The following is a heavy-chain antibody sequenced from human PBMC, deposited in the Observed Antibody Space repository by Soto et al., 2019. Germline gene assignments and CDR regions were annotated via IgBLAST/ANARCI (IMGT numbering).Heavy chain of an antibody. J-gene: IGHJ4*02. CDR2: ISGGGDII. CDR1: GFTFSDHY. V-gene: IGHV3-11*01. Sequence: QVQLVESGGGLVKPGGSLRLSCAASGFTFSDHYMTWIRQAPGKGPEWLSYISGGGDIISYADSVKGRFIISRDNAKRSLYLQMNSLSVEDTAVYYCSRDPRLADYWGQGSLVIVSS. D-gene: IGHD6-25*01. CDR3: SRDPRLADY.